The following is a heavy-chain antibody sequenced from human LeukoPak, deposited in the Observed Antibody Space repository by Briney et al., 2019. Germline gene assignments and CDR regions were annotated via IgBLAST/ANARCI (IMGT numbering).Heavy chain of an antibody. CDR3: SNLPVSGTDY. CDR2: VDPENGET. J-gene: IGHJ4*02. Sequence: ASVKISCKVSGYAFIYAYMHWVRQAPGKGLEWLGLVDPENGETEYAEKFQGRVTITADTSTDTAYMELSSLKSEDTAMYYCSNLPVSGTDYWGRGTLVIVSS. V-gene: IGHV1-69-2*01. D-gene: IGHD1/OR15-1a*01. CDR1: GYAFIYAY.